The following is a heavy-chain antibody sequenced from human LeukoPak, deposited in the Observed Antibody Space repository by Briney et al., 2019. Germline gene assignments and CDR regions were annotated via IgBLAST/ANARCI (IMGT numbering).Heavy chain of an antibody. CDR1: GVSFSGYY. Sequence: KPSETLSLTCAVYGVSFSGYYWSWIRQPPGKGLEWIGEINHSGSTNYNPSLKSRVTISVDTSKNQFSLKLSSVTAADTAVYYCARGQVNTAGYYYYGMDVWGQGTTVTVSS. CDR3: ARGQVNTAGYYYYGMDV. CDR2: INHSGST. V-gene: IGHV4-34*01. D-gene: IGHD5-18*01. J-gene: IGHJ6*02.